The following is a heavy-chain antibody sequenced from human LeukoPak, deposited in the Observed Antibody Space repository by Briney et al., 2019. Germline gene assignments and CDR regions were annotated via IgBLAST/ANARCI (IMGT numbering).Heavy chain of an antibody. Sequence: GGSLRLSCAASGFTVSSNYMSWVRQAPGKGLEWVSVIYNDYNGGNTYYADSVKGRFTISRDNSKNTLYLQMNSLRPEDTAVYYCAKERGDCSTTACPLGYWGQGTLVTVSS. CDR3: AKERGDCSTTACPLGY. CDR2: IYNDYNGGNT. V-gene: IGHV3-66*02. CDR1: GFTVSSNY. J-gene: IGHJ4*02. D-gene: IGHD2-2*01.